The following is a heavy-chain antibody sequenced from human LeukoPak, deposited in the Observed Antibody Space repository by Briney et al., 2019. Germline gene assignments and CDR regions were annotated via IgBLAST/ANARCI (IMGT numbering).Heavy chain of an antibody. Sequence: SETLSLTCTVSGGSISSSSYYWSWIRQPPGKGLEWIGEINHSGSTNYNPSLKSRVTISVDTSKNQFSLKLSSVTAADTAVYYCARGGIAVAGNFDYWGQGTLVTVSS. CDR1: GGSISSSSYY. V-gene: IGHV4-39*07. CDR2: INHSGST. J-gene: IGHJ4*02. D-gene: IGHD6-19*01. CDR3: ARGGIAVAGNFDY.